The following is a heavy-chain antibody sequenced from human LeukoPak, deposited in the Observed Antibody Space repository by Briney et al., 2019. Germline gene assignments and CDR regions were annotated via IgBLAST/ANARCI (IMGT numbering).Heavy chain of an antibody. V-gene: IGHV3-7*01. CDR3: ARDFRYCSSTSCYSFDY. CDR2: IKQDGSEK. D-gene: IGHD2-2*02. CDR1: GFTFSSYW. J-gene: IGHJ4*02. Sequence: GGSLRLSCAASGFTFSSYWMSWVRQAPGKGLEWVANIKQDGSEKYYVDSVKGRFTISRDNAKNSLYLQMNSLRAEDTAVYYCARDFRYCSSTSCYSFDYWGQGTLVTVSS.